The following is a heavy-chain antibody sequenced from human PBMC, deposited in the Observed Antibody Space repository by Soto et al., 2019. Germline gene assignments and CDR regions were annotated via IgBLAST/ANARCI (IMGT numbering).Heavy chain of an antibody. V-gene: IGHV4-31*03. CDR1: GGSISSGGYY. CDR3: ARSLQPGFYSGSTAGFDP. J-gene: IGHJ5*02. Sequence: QVQLQESGPGLVKPSQTLSLTCTVSGGSISSGGYYWSWIRQHPGKGLEWIGYIYYSGSTYYNPSLKSGVTISVDTSKNQFSLKLSYVTAADTAVYYCARSLQPGFYSGSTAGFDPWGQGTLVTVSS. D-gene: IGHD1-26*01. CDR2: IYYSGST.